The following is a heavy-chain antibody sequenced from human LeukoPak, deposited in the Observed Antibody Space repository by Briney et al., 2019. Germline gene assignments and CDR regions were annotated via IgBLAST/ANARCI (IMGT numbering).Heavy chain of an antibody. J-gene: IGHJ6*03. Sequence: GASVKVSCKASGYTFTSYGISWVRQAPGQGLEWMGWISAYNGNTNYAQKLQGRVTMTTDTSTSTAYMELRSLRSDDTAVYYCARDSKRLGDFWSGYYIYYYYYYMDVWGKGTTVTVSS. CDR3: ARDSKRLGDFWSGYYIYYYYYYMDV. D-gene: IGHD3-3*01. CDR2: ISAYNGNT. V-gene: IGHV1-18*01. CDR1: GYTFTSYG.